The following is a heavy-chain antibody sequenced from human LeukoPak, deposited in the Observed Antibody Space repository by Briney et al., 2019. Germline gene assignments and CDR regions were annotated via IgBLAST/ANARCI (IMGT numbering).Heavy chain of an antibody. CDR3: ARLRYYWNDPDAFDI. CDR2: IYYSGST. V-gene: IGHV4-39*01. J-gene: IGHJ3*02. Sequence: SETLSLTCTVSGGSISSSSYYWGWLRQPPGRGLEWIGSIYYSGSTYYNPSLKSRVTISENTSKNQFCLKQSSVAAADTAVYYCARLRYYWNDPDAFDIWGQGTMVTVSS. CDR1: GGSISSSSYY. D-gene: IGHD1-1*01.